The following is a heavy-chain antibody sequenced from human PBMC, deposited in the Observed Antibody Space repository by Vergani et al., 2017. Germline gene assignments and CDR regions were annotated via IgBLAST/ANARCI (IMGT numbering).Heavy chain of an antibody. CDR2: IWYDGSNK. CDR3: AREATHGIWGSYRYDRSYMDV. CDR1: GFTFSSYG. D-gene: IGHD3-16*02. J-gene: IGHJ6*03. V-gene: IGHV3-33*01. Sequence: QVQLVESGGGVVQPGRSLRLSCAASGFTFSSYGMHWVRQAPGKGLEWVAVIWYDGSNKYYADSVKGRFTISRDNSKNTLYLQMNSLRAEDTAVYYCAREATHGIWGSYRYDRSYMDVWGKGTTVTVSS.